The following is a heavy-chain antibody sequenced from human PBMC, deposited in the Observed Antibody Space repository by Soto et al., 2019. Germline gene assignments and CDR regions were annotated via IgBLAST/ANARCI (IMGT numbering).Heavy chain of an antibody. CDR3: ATSYSGYDYHYSCRMDV. J-gene: IGHJ6*02. Sequence: QVQLVQSGAEEKKPGASVKVSCKASGYTFTSYAMHWVRQAPGQRLERMGWINAGNGNTKYSQKFQGRVTITGDTSASTAYMELSSLRSEDTAVYYCATSYSGYDYHYSCRMDVWGQGTTVTVSS. CDR1: GYTFTSYA. V-gene: IGHV1-3*05. CDR2: INAGNGNT. D-gene: IGHD5-12*01.